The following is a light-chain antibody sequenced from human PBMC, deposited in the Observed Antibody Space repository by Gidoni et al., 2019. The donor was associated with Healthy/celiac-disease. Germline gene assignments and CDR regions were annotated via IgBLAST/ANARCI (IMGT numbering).Light chain of an antibody. V-gene: IGKV3-20*01. Sequence: MVLTQSPRTLSLSPGERATLPCRASQSASSRYLAWYQQKPGQAPRLLIYGASSRATGIPDRFSGSGSGTDFTLTISRLESEDFAVYYCQQYGSSLPYTFGQGTKLEIK. CDR1: QSASSRY. CDR2: GAS. CDR3: QQYGSSLPYT. J-gene: IGKJ2*01.